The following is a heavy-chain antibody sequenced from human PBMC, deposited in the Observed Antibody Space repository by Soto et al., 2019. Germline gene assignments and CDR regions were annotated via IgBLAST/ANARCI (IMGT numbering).Heavy chain of an antibody. J-gene: IGHJ3*02. Sequence: SVKVSCKASGGTFSSYAISWARQAPGQGLEWMGGIIPIFGTANYAQKFQGRVTITADESTSTAYMELSSLRSEDTAVYYCARERDGSYLNDAFDIWGQGTMVTVSS. V-gene: IGHV1-69*13. CDR2: IIPIFGTA. CDR1: GGTFSSYA. CDR3: ARERDGSYLNDAFDI. D-gene: IGHD1-26*01.